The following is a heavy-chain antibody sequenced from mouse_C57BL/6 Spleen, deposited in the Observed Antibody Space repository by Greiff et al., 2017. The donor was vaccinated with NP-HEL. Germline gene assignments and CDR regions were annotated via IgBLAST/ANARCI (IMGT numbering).Heavy chain of an antibody. CDR3: ARGAYYSNWGWYFDV. CDR1: GYTFTDYN. CDR2: INPNNGGT. J-gene: IGHJ1*03. V-gene: IGHV1-18*01. D-gene: IGHD2-5*01. Sequence: VQLQQSGPELVKPGASVKIPCKASGYTFTDYNMDWVKQSHGKSLEWIGDINPNNGGTIYNQKFKGKATLTVDKSSSTAYMELRSLTSEDTAVYYGARGAYYSNWGWYFDVWGTGTTVTVSS.